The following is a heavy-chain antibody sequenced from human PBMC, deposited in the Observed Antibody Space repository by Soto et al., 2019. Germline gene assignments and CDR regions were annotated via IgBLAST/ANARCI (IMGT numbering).Heavy chain of an antibody. CDR3: ARGDDGSIQRFLEWLLW. CDR1: GFTFSSYS. Sequence: EVQLVESGGGLVQPGGSLRLSCAASGFTFSSYSMNWVRQAPGKGLEWVSYISSSSSTIYYADSVKGRFTISRDNAKKSLYLQMNSLRAEDTAVYYCARGDDGSIQRFLEWLLWWGQGTLVTVSS. V-gene: IGHV3-48*01. D-gene: IGHD3-3*01. J-gene: IGHJ4*02. CDR2: ISSSSSTI.